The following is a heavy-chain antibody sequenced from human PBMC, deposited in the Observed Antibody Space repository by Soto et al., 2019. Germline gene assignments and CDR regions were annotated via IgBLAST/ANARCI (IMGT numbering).Heavy chain of an antibody. CDR1: GGTFSSYA. J-gene: IGHJ5*02. V-gene: IGHV1-69*13. Sequence: ASVKVSCKASGGTFSSYAISWVRQAPGQGLEWMGGIIPIFGTANYAQKFQGRVTITADESTSTAYMELSSLRSEDTAVYYCARNYCSSTSCYLGRLSVNWFDPWGQGNLVTVSS. CDR3: ARNYCSSTSCYLGRLSVNWFDP. D-gene: IGHD2-2*01. CDR2: IIPIFGTA.